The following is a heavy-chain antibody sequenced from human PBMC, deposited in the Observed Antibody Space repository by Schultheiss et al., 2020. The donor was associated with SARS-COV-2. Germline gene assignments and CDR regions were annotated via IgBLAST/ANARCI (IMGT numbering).Heavy chain of an antibody. V-gene: IGHV4-59*08. D-gene: IGHD3-3*01. J-gene: IGHJ6*02. CDR2: IYYSGST. CDR1: GGSISSYY. Sequence: SCTVSGGSISSYYWSWIRQPPGKGLEWIGYIYYSGSTNYNPSLKSRVTISVDTSKNQFSLKLSSVTAADTAVYYCARLSPYYDFRSGYQGPYYYGMDVWGQGTTVTVSS. CDR3: ARLSPYYDFRSGYQGPYYYGMDV.